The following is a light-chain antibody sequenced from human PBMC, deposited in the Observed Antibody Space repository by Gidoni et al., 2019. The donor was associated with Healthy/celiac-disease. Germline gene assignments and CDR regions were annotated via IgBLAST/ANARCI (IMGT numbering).Light chain of an antibody. V-gene: IGKV3-15*01. Sequence: EIVMTQSPATLSVSPGERATLSCRASQSVSSNLAWYQQKPGQAPRLLIYGASTRATGIPARFSGSGSVTDFTLNLSSLQSEYFAVYYCQQYNNWPPMYTFGQXTKLEIK. CDR3: QQYNNWPPMYT. CDR1: QSVSSN. CDR2: GAS. J-gene: IGKJ2*01.